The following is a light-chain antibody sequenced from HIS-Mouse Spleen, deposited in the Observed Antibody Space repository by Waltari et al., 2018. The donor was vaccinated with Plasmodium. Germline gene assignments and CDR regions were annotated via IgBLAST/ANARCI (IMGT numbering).Light chain of an antibody. Sequence: SYELTQPPSVSVSPGQTARTTCPGDALPKKYAYWYQQKSAQDPVLVIYEDSKRPSGIPERFSGSSSGTMATLTISGAQVEDEADYYCYSTDSSGNHRVFGGGTKLTVL. CDR3: YSTDSSGNHRV. CDR2: EDS. V-gene: IGLV3-10*01. J-gene: IGLJ3*02. CDR1: ALPKKY.